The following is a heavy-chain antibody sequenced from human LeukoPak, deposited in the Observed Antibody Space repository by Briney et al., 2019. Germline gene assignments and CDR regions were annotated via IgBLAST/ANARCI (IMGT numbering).Heavy chain of an antibody. CDR2: ISYNGSNK. Sequence: GGSLRLSCAASGFAFSSYAMHWVRQAPGKGLEWVAVISYNGSNKYYADSVKGRFTISRDNSKNTLYLQMNSLRAEDTAIYYCAKNPLVSGTIYFDSWGQGILLTVSS. D-gene: IGHD6-19*01. CDR3: AKNPLVSGTIYFDS. V-gene: IGHV3-30*04. J-gene: IGHJ4*02. CDR1: GFAFSSYA.